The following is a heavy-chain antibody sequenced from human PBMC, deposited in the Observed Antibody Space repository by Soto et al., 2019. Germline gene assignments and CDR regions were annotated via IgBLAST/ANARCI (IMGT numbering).Heavy chain of an antibody. CDR1: GGSISSGGYY. D-gene: IGHD2-15*01. J-gene: IGHJ5*02. Sequence: PSETLSLTCTVSGGSISSGGYYWSWIRQHPGKGLEWIGYIYYSGSTYYNPSLKSRVTISVDTSKNQFSLKLSSVTAADTAVYYCAKRTLGYCSGGSCYSGWFDPWGQGTLVTSPQ. V-gene: IGHV4-31*03. CDR3: AKRTLGYCSGGSCYSGWFDP. CDR2: IYYSGST.